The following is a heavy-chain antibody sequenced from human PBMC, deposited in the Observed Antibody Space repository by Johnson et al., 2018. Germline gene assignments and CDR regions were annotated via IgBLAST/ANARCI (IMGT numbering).Heavy chain of an antibody. J-gene: IGHJ6*03. Sequence: VQLVQSGGGLVQPGGSLRLSCAVSGFTVSSNHMTWVRQAPGKGLEWVSVIYRGGSTYYPDSVKGRFTISRDNSKNILYLKMNRRRAEDTAGYYWGRVGQQLAPGGYYYYYYMDVWGKGTTVTVSS. CDR1: GFTVSSNH. D-gene: IGHD6-13*01. CDR2: IYRGGST. V-gene: IGHV3-66*02. CDR3: GRVGQQLAPGGYYYYYYMDV.